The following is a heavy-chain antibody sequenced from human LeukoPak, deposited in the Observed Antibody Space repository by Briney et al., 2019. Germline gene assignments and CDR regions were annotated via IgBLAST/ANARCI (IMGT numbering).Heavy chain of an antibody. CDR3: ARGPYFDSSGYYWHYMDV. CDR2: INWSGTST. CDR1: GFRFEDYG. D-gene: IGHD3-22*01. J-gene: IGHJ6*03. Sequence: GGSLRLSCAASGFRFEDYGMSWVRQAPGKGLEWVSGINWSGTSTGYADSVRGRITISRDNAKNSLYLQMNSLRAEGTALYYCARGPYFDSSGYYWHYMDVWGKGTTVTVSS. V-gene: IGHV3-20*04.